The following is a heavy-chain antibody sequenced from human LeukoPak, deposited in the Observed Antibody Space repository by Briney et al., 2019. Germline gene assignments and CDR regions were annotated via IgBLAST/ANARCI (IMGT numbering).Heavy chain of an antibody. CDR1: GGSISSGGYS. CDR2: IYHSGST. J-gene: IGHJ3*02. CDR3: ARGGVEYYGSGSYYWAFDI. Sequence: SETLSLTCAVSGGSISSGGYSWSWIRQPPGKGLEWIGYIYHSGSTYYNPSLKSRVTISVDRSKNQFSLKLSSVTAADTAVYYCARGGVEYYGSGSYYWAFDIWGQVTMVTVSS. D-gene: IGHD3-10*01. V-gene: IGHV4-30-2*01.